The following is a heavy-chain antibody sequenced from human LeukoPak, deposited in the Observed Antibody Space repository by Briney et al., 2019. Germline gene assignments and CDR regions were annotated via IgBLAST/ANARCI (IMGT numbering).Heavy chain of an antibody. D-gene: IGHD1-7*01. V-gene: IGHV4-34*01. J-gene: IGHJ5*02. Sequence: PSETLSLTCAVGGGSFSGYYWSWIRQPPGKGLEWIGEINHSGSTNYNPSLKSRVTISVDTSKNQFSLKLSSVTAADTAVYYCARTAELELPYNWFDPWRQGTLVTVSS. CDR2: INHSGST. CDR1: GGSFSGYY. CDR3: ARTAELELPYNWFDP.